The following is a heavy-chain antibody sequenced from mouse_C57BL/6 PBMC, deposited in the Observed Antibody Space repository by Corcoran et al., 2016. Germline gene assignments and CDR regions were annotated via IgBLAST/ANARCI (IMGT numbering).Heavy chain of an antibody. Sequence: EVQLQQSGTELVKPGASVKIPCKASGYTFTDYNMDWVKQSHGKSLEWIGDINPNNGGTIYNQKFKGKATLTVDKSSSTAYMEHRSLTSEDTAVYYCARGYGSFDYWGQGTTLTVSS. CDR1: GYTFTDYN. CDR3: ARGYGSFDY. CDR2: INPNNGGT. D-gene: IGHD1-1*01. J-gene: IGHJ2*01. V-gene: IGHV1-18*01.